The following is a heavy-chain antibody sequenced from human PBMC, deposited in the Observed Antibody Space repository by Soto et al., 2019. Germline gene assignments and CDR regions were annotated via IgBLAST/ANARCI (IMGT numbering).Heavy chain of an antibody. J-gene: IGHJ4*02. CDR2: ISWNSGSI. D-gene: IGHD4-17*01. V-gene: IGHV3-9*01. CDR3: AKAPDYGDYPIDY. CDR1: GFTFDDYA. Sequence: EVQLVESGGGLVQPGRSLRLSCAASGFTFDDYAMHWVRQAPGKGLELVSGISWNSGSIGYADAVKGRFTISRDNAKNSLYLQMYTLRAEDTALYYCAKAPDYGDYPIDYWGQGTLVTVSS.